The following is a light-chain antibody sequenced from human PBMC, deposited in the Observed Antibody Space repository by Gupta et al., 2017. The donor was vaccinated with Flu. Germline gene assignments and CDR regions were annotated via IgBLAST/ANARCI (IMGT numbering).Light chain of an antibody. J-gene: IGLJ3*02. CDR3: VSTDTSGNHRV. CDR2: EDT. CDR1: ELPNKY. Sequence: SYELTQPPSVSVSHGHTARITCCGDELPNKYAYWYQQKSGQAPVLVIYEDTKRPSGIPARFSGSNSGTMASLTINGPQLEDEADYYCVSTDTSGNHRVFGGGTKLTVL. V-gene: IGLV3-10*01.